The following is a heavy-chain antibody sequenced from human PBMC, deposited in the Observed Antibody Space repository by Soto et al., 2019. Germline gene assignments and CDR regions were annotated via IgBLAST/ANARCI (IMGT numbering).Heavy chain of an antibody. Sequence: SETLSLTCTVSGASISTYYWTWIRQAPGKGLEWIGYLYYSGNTNYNPSLKSRVTMSVDTSKNHFYLTLTSATAADTAVYFCARGGSEGGFYSWGQGTMVTVSS. V-gene: IGHV4-59*01. J-gene: IGHJ4*02. D-gene: IGHD3-10*01. CDR3: ARGGSEGGFYS. CDR1: GASISTYY. CDR2: LYYSGNT.